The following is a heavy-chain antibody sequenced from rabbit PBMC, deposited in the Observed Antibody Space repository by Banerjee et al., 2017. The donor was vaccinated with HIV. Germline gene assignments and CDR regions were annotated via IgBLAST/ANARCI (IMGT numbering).Heavy chain of an antibody. J-gene: IGHJ6*01. CDR3: ARCAGYGGYGYGYLDF. Sequence: QEQLEESGGDLVKPGASLTLTCTASGFSFSSRYYMCWVRQAPGKGLEWIGCIYGGDGNTYYASRAKGRFTISKTSSTTVTLQMTSLTAADTATYFCARCAGYGGYGYGYLDFWGPGTLVTVS. D-gene: IGHD6-1*01. CDR1: GFSFSSRYY. CDR2: IYGGDGNT. V-gene: IGHV1S45*01.